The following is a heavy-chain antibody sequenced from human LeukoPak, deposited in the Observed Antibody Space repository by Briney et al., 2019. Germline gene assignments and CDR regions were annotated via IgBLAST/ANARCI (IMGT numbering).Heavy chain of an antibody. CDR1: GFTVSSNY. Sequence: GGSLRLSCAASGFTVSSNYMSWVRQAPGKGLEWVSVIYSGGSTYYADSVKGRFTISRDNSKNTLYLQMNSLRAEDTAVYYCARGNYYDSSGSEFDYWGQGTLSPSPQ. V-gene: IGHV3-66*01. CDR3: ARGNYYDSSGSEFDY. CDR2: IYSGGST. D-gene: IGHD3-22*01. J-gene: IGHJ4*02.